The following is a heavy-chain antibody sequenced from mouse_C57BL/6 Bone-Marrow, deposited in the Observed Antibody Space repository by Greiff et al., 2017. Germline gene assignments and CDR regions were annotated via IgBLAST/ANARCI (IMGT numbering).Heavy chain of an antibody. CDR2: IYPRDGST. CDR1: GYTFTSYD. D-gene: IGHD1-1*01. CDR3: ARLEVDGSSWDWYFDV. J-gene: IGHJ1*03. Sequence: QVQLQQSGPELVKPGASVKLSCTASGYTFTSYDINWVKQRPGQGLEWIGWIYPRDGSTKYNEKFKGKATLTVDTSSSTAYMELHSLTSEDSAVYFCARLEVDGSSWDWYFDVWGKGTTVTVSS. V-gene: IGHV1-85*01.